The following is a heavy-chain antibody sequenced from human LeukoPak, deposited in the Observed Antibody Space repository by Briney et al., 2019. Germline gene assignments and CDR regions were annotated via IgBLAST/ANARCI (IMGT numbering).Heavy chain of an antibody. CDR3: ATITGKLDY. Sequence: MTSETLSLTCTVSGGSISSSSYYWGWIRQPPGKGLEWNGSIYYSGSTYYNPSLKSRVTISVDTSKNQFSLKLSSVTAADTAVYYCATITGKLDYWGQGTLVTVSS. D-gene: IGHD1-20*01. CDR1: GGSISSSSYY. CDR2: IYYSGST. J-gene: IGHJ4*02. V-gene: IGHV4-39*01.